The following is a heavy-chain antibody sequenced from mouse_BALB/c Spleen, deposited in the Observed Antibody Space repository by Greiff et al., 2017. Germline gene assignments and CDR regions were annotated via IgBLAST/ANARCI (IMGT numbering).Heavy chain of an antibody. Sequence: VQLKESGPGLVAPSQSLSITCTVSGFSLTSYDISWIRQPPGKGLEWLGVIWTGGGTNYNSAFMSRLSISKDNSKSQVFLKMNSLQTDDTAIYYCVRRDGYYWYFDVWGAGTTVTVSS. D-gene: IGHD2-3*01. CDR3: VRRDGYYWYFDV. CDR2: IWTGGGT. V-gene: IGHV2-9-2*01. CDR1: GFSLTSYD. J-gene: IGHJ1*01.